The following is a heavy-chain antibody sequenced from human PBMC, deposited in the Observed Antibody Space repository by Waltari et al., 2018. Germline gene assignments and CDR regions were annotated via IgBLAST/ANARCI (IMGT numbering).Heavy chain of an antibody. J-gene: IGHJ6*03. CDR3: ARDWVPAVSPMDV. Sequence: EVQLVESGGGLVQPGGSLRLSCAASGFTFSSYEMHWVRQAPGKGLEWVSYISSSGSTIYYADSVKGRFTISRDNAKNSLYLQMNSLRAEDTAVYYCARDWVPAVSPMDVWGKGTTVTVSS. CDR1: GFTFSSYE. CDR2: ISSSGSTI. D-gene: IGHD3-16*01. V-gene: IGHV3-48*03.